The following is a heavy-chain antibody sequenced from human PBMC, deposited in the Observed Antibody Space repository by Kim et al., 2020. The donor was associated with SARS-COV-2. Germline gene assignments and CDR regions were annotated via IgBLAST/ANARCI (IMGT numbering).Heavy chain of an antibody. D-gene: IGHD1-26*01. CDR2: ISAYNGNT. Sequence: ASVKVSCKAYGYTFSIYAITWVRQAPGQGLEWMGWISAYNGNTKYVQKLQGRVTMTTDTSTNTAYMELRSLRSDDTAVYYCARDDLTKLGDDAFDIWGQGTMVTVSS. CDR1: GYTFSIYA. CDR3: ARDDLTKLGDDAFDI. V-gene: IGHV1-18*01. J-gene: IGHJ3*02.